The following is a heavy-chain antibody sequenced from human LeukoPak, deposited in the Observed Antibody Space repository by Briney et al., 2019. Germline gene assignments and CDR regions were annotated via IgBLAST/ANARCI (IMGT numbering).Heavy chain of an antibody. CDR2: VSFDGNDK. J-gene: IGHJ3*01. CDR3: ARPSDDLSWERTAFNL. CDR1: GFRFSDYD. D-gene: IGHD1-26*01. Sequence: GGSLRLSCAASGFRFSDYDLHWVRQTPGKGLEWVAVVSFDGNDKHYADYVKGRFTIFRDNSRNTMYLQMSSLRPEDTAVFYCARPSDDLSWERTAFNLWGQGTVVTVSP. V-gene: IGHV3-30*04.